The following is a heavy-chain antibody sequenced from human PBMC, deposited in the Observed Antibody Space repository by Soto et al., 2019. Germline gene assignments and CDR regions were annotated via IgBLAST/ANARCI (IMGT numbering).Heavy chain of an antibody. CDR3: ARDGIQLWYYYYYYGMDV. Sequence: SMSLSCAASGFTLSSYGMHWVRQAPGKWIEWVAVIWYDGSNKYYADSVKGRFTISRDNSKNTLYLQMNSLRAEDTAVYYCARDGIQLWYYYYYYGMDVWGQGNTVTVSS. J-gene: IGHJ6*02. CDR1: GFTLSSYG. V-gene: IGHV3-33*01. CDR2: IWYDGSNK. D-gene: IGHD5-18*01.